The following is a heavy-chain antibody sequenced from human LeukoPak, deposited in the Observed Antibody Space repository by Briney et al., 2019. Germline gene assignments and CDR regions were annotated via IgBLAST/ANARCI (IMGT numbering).Heavy chain of an antibody. J-gene: IGHJ5*01. CDR2: IYYSGTT. Sequence: PSETLSLTCTISGGSFSSYYWNWIRQSSEKGLEWIGYIYYSGTTNYNPSLQSRVTISVDTSNKQFSLRLRSVTAADTAVYYCAKGRRLFGKAAFESWGQGTLVTVSS. D-gene: IGHD3-10*01. V-gene: IGHV4-59*01. CDR1: GGSFSSYY. CDR3: AKGRRLFGKAAFES.